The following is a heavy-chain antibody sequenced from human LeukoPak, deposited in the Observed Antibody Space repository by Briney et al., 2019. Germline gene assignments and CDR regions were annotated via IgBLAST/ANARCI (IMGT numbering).Heavy chain of an antibody. V-gene: IGHV3-23*01. J-gene: IGHJ6*03. CDR2: ISGTGGST. D-gene: IGHD3-22*01. CDR1: GFTFSTYA. Sequence: PGGSLRLSCAASGFTFSTYAMTWVRQAPGKGLEWVSLISGTGGSTYYADSVKGRFTISRDNSKNTLYLQMNSLRAEDTAVYYCAKAGPFYDSSGYYDYYMDVWGKGTTVTISS. CDR3: AKAGPFYDSSGYYDYYMDV.